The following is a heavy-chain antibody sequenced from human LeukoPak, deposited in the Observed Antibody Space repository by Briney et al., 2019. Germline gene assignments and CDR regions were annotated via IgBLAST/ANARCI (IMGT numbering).Heavy chain of an antibody. Sequence: PSETLSLTCAVYGGSFSGYYWSWIRQPPGKGLEWIGEINHSGSTNYNPSLKSRVTISIDTSKNQFSLRLSSVTAADTAVYYCARNITSLIPAGYFDYWGQGTLVAVSS. CDR1: GGSFSGYY. V-gene: IGHV4-34*01. CDR2: INHSGST. D-gene: IGHD2-2*01. J-gene: IGHJ4*02. CDR3: ARNITSLIPAGYFDY.